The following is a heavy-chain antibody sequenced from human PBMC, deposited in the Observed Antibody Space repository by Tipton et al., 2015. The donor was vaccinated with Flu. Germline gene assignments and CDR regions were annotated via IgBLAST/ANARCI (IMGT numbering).Heavy chain of an antibody. J-gene: IGHJ4*02. D-gene: IGHD6-13*01. V-gene: IGHV3-7*01. Sequence: AASGFTFSSYWMSWVRQAPGKGLEWVANIKQDGSEKYYVDSVKGRFTVSRDNAKNSLYLQMDSLRVEDTAVYYCAIAAAGSWGQGTLVTVSS. CDR1: GFTFSSYW. CDR2: IKQDGSEK. CDR3: AIAAAGS.